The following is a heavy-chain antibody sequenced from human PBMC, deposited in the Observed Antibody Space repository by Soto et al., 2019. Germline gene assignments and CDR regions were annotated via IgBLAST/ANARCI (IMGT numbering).Heavy chain of an antibody. D-gene: IGHD1-1*01. Sequence: GWSLRLTCAAYGFTFSDAWFNWVRQAPGKGLEWVGRIKSKTDGETTEYAAPVKGRFTMSRDDSKNTLYLQMNSLKTEDAAVYYCTTSATTGTTYGVYWGQGT. V-gene: IGHV3-15*07. J-gene: IGHJ4*02. CDR3: TTSATTGTTYGVY. CDR1: GFTFSDAW. CDR2: IKSKTDGETT.